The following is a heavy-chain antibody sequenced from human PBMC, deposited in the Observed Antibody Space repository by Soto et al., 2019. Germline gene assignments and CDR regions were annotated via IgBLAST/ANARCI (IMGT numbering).Heavy chain of an antibody. CDR3: ARAAIRYSSSSPRNWFDP. CDR1: GGSFSGYY. J-gene: IGHJ5*02. Sequence: SETLSLTCAVYGGSFSGYYWSWIRQPPGKGLEWIGEINHSGSTNYNPSLKSRVTISVDTSKNQFSLKLSSVTAADTAVYYCARAAIRYSSSSPRNWFDPWGQGTLVTVSS. V-gene: IGHV4-34*01. D-gene: IGHD6-6*01. CDR2: INHSGST.